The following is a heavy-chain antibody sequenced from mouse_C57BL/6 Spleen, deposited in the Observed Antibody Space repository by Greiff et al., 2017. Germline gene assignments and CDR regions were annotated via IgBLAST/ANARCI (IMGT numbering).Heavy chain of an antibody. V-gene: IGHV3-6*01. CDR3: ASNYGYAYYYAMDY. J-gene: IGHJ4*01. D-gene: IGHD2-2*01. CDR2: ISYDGSN. CDR1: GYSITSGSY. Sequence: VQLKESGPGLVKPSQSLSLTCSVTGYSITSGSYWNWLRQFPGNKLEWMGYISYDGSNNYNPSLKNRISITRDTSKNQFFLKLNSVTTEDTATYYCASNYGYAYYYAMDYWGQGTSVTVSS.